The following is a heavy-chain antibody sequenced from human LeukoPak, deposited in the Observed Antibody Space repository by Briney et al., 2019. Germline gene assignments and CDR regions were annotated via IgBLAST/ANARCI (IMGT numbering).Heavy chain of an antibody. CDR3: ARDLRYFDWLLRAFDI. V-gene: IGHV4-59*01. CDR1: GGSISSYY. D-gene: IGHD3-9*01. J-gene: IGHJ3*02. Sequence: TSEILSLTCTVSGGSISSYYWSWIRQPPGKGLEWIGYIYYSGSTNYNPSLKSRVTISVDTSKNQFSLKLSSVTAADTAVYYCARDLRYFDWLLRAFDIWGQGTMVTVSS. CDR2: IYYSGST.